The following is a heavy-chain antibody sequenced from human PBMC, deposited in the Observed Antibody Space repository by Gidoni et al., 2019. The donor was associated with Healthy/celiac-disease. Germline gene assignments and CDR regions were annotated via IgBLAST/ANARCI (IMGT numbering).Heavy chain of an antibody. D-gene: IGHD1-26*01. CDR2: IIPILGIA. Sequence: QVQLVQSGAEVKKPGSSVKVSCKASGGTFSSYTISWVRQAPGQGLEWMGRIIPILGIANYAQKFQGRVTITADKSTSTAYMELSSLRSEDTAVYYCARDLAVGATLGYFDYWGQGTLVTVSS. J-gene: IGHJ4*02. CDR3: ARDLAVGATLGYFDY. CDR1: GGTFSSYT. V-gene: IGHV1-69*08.